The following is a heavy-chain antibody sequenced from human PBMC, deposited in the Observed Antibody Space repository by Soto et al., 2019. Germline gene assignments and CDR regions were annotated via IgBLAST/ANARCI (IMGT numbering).Heavy chain of an antibody. CDR3: ARGRRHTF. CDR1: GCGFTFYY. V-gene: IGHV1-46*01. Sequence: QVQLIQSGAEVKKPGASVIISCQASGCGFTFYYFYWVRQAPGQGLEWIGKINPDGGATTYAQTFEGRVTITSDASTGTVYMELSSLTSYDTAVYCCARGRRHTFWGLGTRVSVSS. D-gene: IGHD2-2*02. CDR2: INPDGGAT. J-gene: IGHJ4*02.